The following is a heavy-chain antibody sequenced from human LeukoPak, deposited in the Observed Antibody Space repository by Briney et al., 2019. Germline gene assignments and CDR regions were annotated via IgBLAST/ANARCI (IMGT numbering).Heavy chain of an antibody. CDR1: GGSISSSNYY. J-gene: IGHJ4*02. Sequence: SETLSLTCTVSGGSISSSNYYWGWIRQPPGKGLEWTGSIYYSGSTYYNPSLKSRVTISVDTSKNQFSLKLSSVTAADTAVYYCAREGGASGYDCWGQGTLVTVSS. CDR2: IYYSGST. D-gene: IGHD3-22*01. CDR3: AREGGASGYDC. V-gene: IGHV4-39*07.